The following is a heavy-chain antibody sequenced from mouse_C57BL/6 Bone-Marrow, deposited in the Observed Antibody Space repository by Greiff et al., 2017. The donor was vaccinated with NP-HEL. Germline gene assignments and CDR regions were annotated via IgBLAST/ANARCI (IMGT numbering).Heavy chain of an antibody. CDR2: IHPNSGST. V-gene: IGHV1-64*01. Sequence: QVQLQQPGAELVKPGASVKLSCKASGYTFTSYWMHWVKQRPGQGLEWIGMIHPNSGSTNYNEKFKSKATLTVDKSSSTAYMQLSSLTSEDSAVYYCARDQYYDYDEFDYWGQGTTLTVSS. D-gene: IGHD2-4*01. CDR1: GYTFTSYW. CDR3: ARDQYYDYDEFDY. J-gene: IGHJ2*01.